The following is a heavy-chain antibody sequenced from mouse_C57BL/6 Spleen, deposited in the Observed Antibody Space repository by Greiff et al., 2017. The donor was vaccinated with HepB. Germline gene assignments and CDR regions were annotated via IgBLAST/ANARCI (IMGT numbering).Heavy chain of an antibody. CDR1: GYTFTSYW. V-gene: IGHV1-55*01. D-gene: IGHD1-1*01. J-gene: IGHJ4*01. CDR3: ARISYYYGSSYVGAMDY. CDR2: IYPGSGST. Sequence: QVQLQQPGAELVKPGASVKMSCKASGYTFTSYWITWVKQRPGQGLEWIGDIYPGSGSTNYNEKFKSKATLTVDTSSSTAYMQLSSLTSEDSAVYYCARISYYYGSSYVGAMDYWGQGTSVTVSS.